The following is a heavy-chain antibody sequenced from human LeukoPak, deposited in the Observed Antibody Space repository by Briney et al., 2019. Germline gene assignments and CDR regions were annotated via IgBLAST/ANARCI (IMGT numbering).Heavy chain of an antibody. Sequence: SETLSLTCAVYGGSFSGYYWSWIRQPPGKGLEWIGEINHSGSTNYNPSLKSRVTISVDTSKNQFSLKLSSVTAADTAVYYCARGYCSSTSCHRRFYLDYWGQGTLVTVSS. CDR2: INHSGST. CDR3: ARGYCSSTSCHRRFYLDY. V-gene: IGHV4-34*01. CDR1: GGSFSGYY. J-gene: IGHJ4*02. D-gene: IGHD2-2*01.